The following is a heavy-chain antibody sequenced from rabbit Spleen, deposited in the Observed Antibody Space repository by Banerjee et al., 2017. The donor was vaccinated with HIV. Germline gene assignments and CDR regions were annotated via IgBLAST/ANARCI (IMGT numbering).Heavy chain of an antibody. J-gene: IGHJ4*01. CDR1: RFDFSTYS. CDR2: IVPIFGVT. V-gene: IGHV1S47*01. Sequence: QEQLEESGGGLVKPEGSLTLTCKASRFDFSTYSMSWVRQAPGKGLEWIGYIVPIFGVTYYASWVNGRFTISSHNAQNTLYLQLNSLTAADTATYFCVREVAAKFNLWGQGTLVTVS. CDR3: VREVAAKFNL. D-gene: IGHD4-1*01.